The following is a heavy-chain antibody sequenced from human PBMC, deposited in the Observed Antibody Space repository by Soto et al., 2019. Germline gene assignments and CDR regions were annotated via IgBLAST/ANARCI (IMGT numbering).Heavy chain of an antibody. J-gene: IGHJ4*02. CDR3: ARDEGEYYYDSSGYHFDY. Sequence: TSVQVSCKASGYTFTSYGISWVRQAPGQGLEWMGWISAYNGNTNYAQKLQGRVTMTTDTSTSTAYMELRCLRSDDTAVYYCARDEGEYYYDSSGYHFDYWGQGTLVTVSS. V-gene: IGHV1-18*01. CDR1: GYTFTSYG. D-gene: IGHD3-22*01. CDR2: ISAYNGNT.